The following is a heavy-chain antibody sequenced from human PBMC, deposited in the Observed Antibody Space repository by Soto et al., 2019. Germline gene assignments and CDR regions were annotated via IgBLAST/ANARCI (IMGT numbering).Heavy chain of an antibody. CDR1: GGSISSGDYY. D-gene: IGHD5-18*01. CDR2: IYYSGST. V-gene: IGHV4-30-4*01. J-gene: IGHJ5*02. Sequence: SETLSLTCTVSGGSISSGDYYWSWIRQPPGKGLEWIGYIYYSGSTYYNPSLKSRVTISVDTSKNQFSLKLSSVTAADTAVYYCARGRVENSYGPRGGFDPWGQGTLVTVSS. CDR3: ARGRVENSYGPRGGFDP.